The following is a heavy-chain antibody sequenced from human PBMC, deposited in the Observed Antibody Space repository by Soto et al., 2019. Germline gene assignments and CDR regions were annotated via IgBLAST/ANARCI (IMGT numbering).Heavy chain of an antibody. V-gene: IGHV3-33*01. Sequence: QVQLVESGGGVVQPGRSLRLSCPASGFTLSSYGMHWVRQAPGKGLEGVAVIWYDGSNKYYAGSVKARFTISRDNSKNTLYLQMNSLRAEDTAVYYCARSLGYSYGFGAFDIWGQGTMVTVSS. CDR3: ARSLGYSYGFGAFDI. D-gene: IGHD5-18*01. CDR1: GFTLSSYG. CDR2: IWYDGSNK. J-gene: IGHJ3*02.